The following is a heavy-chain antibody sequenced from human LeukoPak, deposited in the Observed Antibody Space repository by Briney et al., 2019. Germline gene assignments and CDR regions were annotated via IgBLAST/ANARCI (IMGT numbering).Heavy chain of an antibody. D-gene: IGHD2-15*01. CDR2: IYPGNSDT. V-gene: IGHV5-51*01. Sequence: GGSPEISWKGSGYRFSSYWIGWGRQMPGKGLGGVRIIYPGNSDTSYRPSFQGQVTFSADKSISTAYLQWSSLKASDTAMYYCARHARPGYCSGGSCPRDYYGMDVWGQGTTVTVSS. J-gene: IGHJ6*02. CDR1: GYRFSSYW. CDR3: ARHARPGYCSGGSCPRDYYGMDV.